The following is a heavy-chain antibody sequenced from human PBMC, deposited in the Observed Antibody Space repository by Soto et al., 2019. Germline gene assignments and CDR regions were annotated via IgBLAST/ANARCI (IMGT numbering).Heavy chain of an antibody. V-gene: IGHV3-74*01. CDR3: VRDIR. Sequence: EVQLVESGGGLVQPGGSLRLSCAASGFTFRSSLMYWVRQTPGKGPVWVSCINGDGSVIYYADSVKGRFTISRDNARDTLYLQMNSLTTEVSAVYYCVRDIRWGQETLVSVSS. CDR1: GFTFRSSL. J-gene: IGHJ4*02. CDR2: INGDGSVI.